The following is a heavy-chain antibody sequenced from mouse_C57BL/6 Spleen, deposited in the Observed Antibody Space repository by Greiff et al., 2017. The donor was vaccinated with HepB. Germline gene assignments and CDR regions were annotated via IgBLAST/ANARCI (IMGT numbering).Heavy chain of an antibody. CDR1: GFTFSNYW. Sequence: EVQLVESGGGLVQPGGSMKLSCVASGFTFSNYWMNWVRQSPEKGLEWVAQIRLKSDNYATHYAESVKGRFTISRDDSKSSVYLQMNNLRAEDTGIYYCTEYYYGSRDYFDYWGQGTTLTVSS. V-gene: IGHV6-3*01. CDR3: TEYYYGSRDYFDY. D-gene: IGHD1-1*01. CDR2: IRLKSDNYAT. J-gene: IGHJ2*01.